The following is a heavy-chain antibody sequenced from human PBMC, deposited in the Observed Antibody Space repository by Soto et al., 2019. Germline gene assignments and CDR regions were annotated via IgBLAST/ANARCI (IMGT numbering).Heavy chain of an antibody. CDR3: ATERSSGWSLDY. Sequence: EVQLLESGGGLVQPGGSLRLSCAASGFTFSTYAMNWVRQAPGKGLEWVSGISGSGDSTYYAGSVKGRFTVPRDNSKNALYLQMPSLRAEDTAVFYCATERSSGWSLDYWGQGPLVTVSS. V-gene: IGHV3-23*01. J-gene: IGHJ4*02. D-gene: IGHD6-19*01. CDR2: ISGSGDST. CDR1: GFTFSTYA.